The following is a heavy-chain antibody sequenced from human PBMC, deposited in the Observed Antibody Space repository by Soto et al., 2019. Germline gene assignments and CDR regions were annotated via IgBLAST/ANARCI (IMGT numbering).Heavy chain of an antibody. Sequence: PGGSLRLSCTASGFTFGDYAMSWVRQAPGKGLEWVGFIRSKAYGGTTEYAASVKGRFTISRDDSKSIAYLQMNSLKTEDTAVYYCTRSIWYYDILTGYYGTFGMDVWGQGTTVTVSS. CDR3: TRSIWYYDILTGYYGTFGMDV. D-gene: IGHD3-9*01. V-gene: IGHV3-49*04. J-gene: IGHJ6*02. CDR1: GFTFGDYA. CDR2: IRSKAYGGTT.